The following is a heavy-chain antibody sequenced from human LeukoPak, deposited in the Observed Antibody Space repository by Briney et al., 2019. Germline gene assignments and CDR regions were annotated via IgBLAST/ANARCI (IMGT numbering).Heavy chain of an antibody. J-gene: IGHJ4*02. CDR2: INHSGST. CDR1: GGSISNYY. Sequence: SETLSLTCTVSGGSISNYYWNWIRQPPGKGLEWIGEINHSGSTNYNPSLKSRVTISVDTSKNQFSLKLSSVTAADTAVYYCARGRTWAFDYWGQGTLVTVSS. V-gene: IGHV4-34*01. D-gene: IGHD1/OR15-1a*01. CDR3: ARGRTWAFDY.